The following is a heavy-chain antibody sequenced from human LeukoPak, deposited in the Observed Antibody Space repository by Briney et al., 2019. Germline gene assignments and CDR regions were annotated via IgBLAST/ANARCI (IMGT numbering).Heavy chain of an antibody. CDR2: IIPIFGTA. V-gene: IGHV1-69*01. CDR1: GGTFSSYA. Sequence: SVTVSCKASGGTFSSYAISWVRQAPGQGLEWMGGIIPIFGTANYAQKFQGRVTITADESTSTVYMELSSLRSEDTAVYYCARAYDSSGYYQNWFDPWGQGTLVTVSS. J-gene: IGHJ5*02. CDR3: ARAYDSSGYYQNWFDP. D-gene: IGHD3-22*01.